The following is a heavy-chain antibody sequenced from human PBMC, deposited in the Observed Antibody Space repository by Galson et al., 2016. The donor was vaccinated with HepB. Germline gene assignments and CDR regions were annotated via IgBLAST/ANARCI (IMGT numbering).Heavy chain of an antibody. CDR2: ISGNAGST. D-gene: IGHD5-24*01. CDR3: AKDQRMATINYFDP. CDR1: GFIFRNYA. J-gene: IGHJ5*02. V-gene: IGHV3-23*01. Sequence: SLRLSCAASGFIFRNYAMNWVRQAPGKGLEWVSGISGNAGSTYYVDSVKDRFTISRDNSKNTLFLQMNSLRAEDTAVYYCAKDQRMATINYFDPWGQGTLVTVSS.